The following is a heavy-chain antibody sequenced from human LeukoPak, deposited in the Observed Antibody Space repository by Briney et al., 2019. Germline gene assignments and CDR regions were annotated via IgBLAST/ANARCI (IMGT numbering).Heavy chain of an antibody. CDR2: IYHSGST. D-gene: IGHD3-22*01. CDR1: GGSISSSNW. J-gene: IGHJ4*02. V-gene: IGHV4-4*02. Sequence: PSGTLSLTCAVSGGSISSSNWWSWVRQPPGKGLEWIGEIYHSGSTYYNPSLKSRVTISVDTSKNQFSLKLSSVTAADTAVYYCARVGKPMIVVYYFDYWGQGTLVTVSS. CDR3: ARVGKPMIVVYYFDY.